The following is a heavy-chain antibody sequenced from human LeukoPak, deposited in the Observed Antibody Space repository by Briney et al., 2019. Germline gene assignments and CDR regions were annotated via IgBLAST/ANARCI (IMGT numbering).Heavy chain of an antibody. J-gene: IGHJ4*02. V-gene: IGHV4-39*07. Sequence: PSETLSLTCTVSGGSISGSSYYWGWIRQPPGKGLEWIGSLYYSGTTYYNPSLKSRVTISVDTSQNQFSLKLSSMTAADTAVYYCARVSRGSYVDYFDYWGQGTLVTVSS. CDR3: ARVSRGSYVDYFDY. CDR2: LYYSGTT. D-gene: IGHD1-26*01. CDR1: GGSISGSSYY.